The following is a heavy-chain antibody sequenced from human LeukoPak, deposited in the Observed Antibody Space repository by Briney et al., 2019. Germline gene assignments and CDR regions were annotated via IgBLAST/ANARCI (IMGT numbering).Heavy chain of an antibody. CDR1: GGTFISYA. J-gene: IGHJ6*02. D-gene: IGHD2-2*01. CDR2: IIPIFGIA. Sequence: ASVTVSFKAPGGTFISYAISWVRQAPGQGLEWMGRIIPIFGIANYPQKFQGRVTITADKSTSTAYMELSSLRSEDTAVYYCASDPSPPNFDMDVWGQGTTVTVSS. V-gene: IGHV1-69*10. CDR3: ASDPSPPNFDMDV.